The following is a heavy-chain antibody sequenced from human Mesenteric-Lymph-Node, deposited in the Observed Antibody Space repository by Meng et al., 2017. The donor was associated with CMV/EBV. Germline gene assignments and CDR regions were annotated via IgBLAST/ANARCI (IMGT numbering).Heavy chain of an antibody. CDR3: ARGRAMVQSYYYYYYAMDV. CDR2: INASGNT. V-gene: IGHV4-34*01. Sequence: SQTLSLTCAVYGGSFSGYFWSWIRQPPGKGLEWIGEINASGNTNYNPSLKSRVTISVDTSNNQFSLKLSSVTVADTAVYFCARGRAMVQSYYYYYYAMDVWGQGTTVTVSS. CDR1: GGSFSGYF. J-gene: IGHJ6*02. D-gene: IGHD4/OR15-4a*01.